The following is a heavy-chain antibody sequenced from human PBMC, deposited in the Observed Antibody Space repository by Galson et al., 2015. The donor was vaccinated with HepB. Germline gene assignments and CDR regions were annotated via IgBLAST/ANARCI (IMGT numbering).Heavy chain of an antibody. CDR2: MNTNTGKP. Sequence: SVKVSCKASGYTFTDYVVNWVRQAPGQGLEWMGWMNTNTGKPTYAPGFAGRFVFSLDTFVTKAYLQISSLETDDTAVYYCARSPLRFLDWLPYYDYYYMDVWGEATKVTVSS. CDR1: GYTFTDYV. D-gene: IGHD3-3*01. J-gene: IGHJ6*03. CDR3: ARSPLRFLDWLPYYDYYYMDV. V-gene: IGHV7-4-1*02.